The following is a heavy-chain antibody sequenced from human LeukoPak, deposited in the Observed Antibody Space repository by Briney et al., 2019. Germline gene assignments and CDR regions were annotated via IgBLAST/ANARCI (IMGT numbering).Heavy chain of an antibody. J-gene: IGHJ3*02. Sequence: PSETLSLTCAVYGGSFSGYYWSWIRQPPGKGLEWIGEINHSGSTNYNPSLKSRVTISVDTSKNQFSLQLNSVTPEDTAVYYCARDQPSGGNDAFDIWGQGTMVTVSS. V-gene: IGHV4-34*01. CDR2: INHSGST. CDR1: GGSFSGYY. D-gene: IGHD2-15*01. CDR3: ARDQPSGGNDAFDI.